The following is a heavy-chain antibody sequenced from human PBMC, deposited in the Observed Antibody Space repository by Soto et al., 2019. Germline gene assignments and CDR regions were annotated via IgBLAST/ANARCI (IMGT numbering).Heavy chain of an antibody. CDR2: IYYSGST. CDR1: GGSISSGGYY. Sequence: QVQLQESGPGLVKPSQTLSLTCTVSGGSISSGGYYWSWIRQHPGKGLEWIGYIYYSGSTYYNPSLKSRVTKSVYTSKNQFSLKLNSVTDADTAVYYCARASRWLHKEIRLGYYFDYWGQGTLVTVSS. CDR3: ARASRWLHKEIRLGYYFDY. J-gene: IGHJ4*02. D-gene: IGHD5-12*01. V-gene: IGHV4-31*03.